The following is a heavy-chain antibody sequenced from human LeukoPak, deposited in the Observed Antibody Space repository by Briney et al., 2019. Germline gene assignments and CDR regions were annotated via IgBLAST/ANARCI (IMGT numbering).Heavy chain of an antibody. CDR1: GGSFSGYY. D-gene: IGHD6-13*01. V-gene: IGHV4-34*01. J-gene: IGHJ4*02. Sequence: SETLSLTCAVYGGSFSGYYWSWIRQPPGKGLEWIGEINHSGSTNYNPSLKSRVTISVDTSKNQFSLKLSSVTAADTAVYYCARFPGPYSSSWYIYWGQGTLVTVSS. CDR3: ARFPGPYSSSWYIY. CDR2: INHSGST.